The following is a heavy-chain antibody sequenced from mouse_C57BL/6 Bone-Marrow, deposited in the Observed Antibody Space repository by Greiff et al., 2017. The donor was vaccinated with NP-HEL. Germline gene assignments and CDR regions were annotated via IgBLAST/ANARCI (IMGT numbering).Heavy chain of an antibody. Sequence: EVKLVESGGGLVQSGRSLRLSCATSGFTFSDFYMEWVRQAPGKGLEWIAASRNKANDYTTEYSASVKGRFIVSRDTSQSILYLQMNALRAEDTAIYYCARDAPYDASYYYAMDYWGQGTSVTVSS. CDR2: SRNKANDYTT. V-gene: IGHV7-1*01. D-gene: IGHD2-3*01. CDR3: ARDAPYDASYYYAMDY. J-gene: IGHJ4*01. CDR1: GFTFSDFY.